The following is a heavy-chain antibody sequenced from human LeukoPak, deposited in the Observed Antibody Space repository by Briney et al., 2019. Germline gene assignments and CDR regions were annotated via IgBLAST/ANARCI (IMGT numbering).Heavy chain of an antibody. V-gene: IGHV3-30*04. D-gene: IGHD5-12*01. Sequence: PGRSLRLSCAASGFTFSSYAMHWVRQAPGKGLEWVAVISYDGSNKYYADSVKGRFTISRDSSKNTLYLQMNSLRAEDTAVYYCARDRDGYGYFDYWGQGTLVTVSS. J-gene: IGHJ4*02. CDR1: GFTFSSYA. CDR3: ARDRDGYGYFDY. CDR2: ISYDGSNK.